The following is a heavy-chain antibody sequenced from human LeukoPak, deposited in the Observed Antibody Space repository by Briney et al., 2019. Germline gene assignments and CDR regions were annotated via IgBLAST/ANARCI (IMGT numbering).Heavy chain of an antibody. J-gene: IGHJ4*02. V-gene: IGHV3-30*18. Sequence: GGSLRLSCAASGFSFSDYGMHWVRQAPGKGLEWVAVISYDGSNKYYADSVKGRFTISRDNSKNTLYVHLNSLRPEDTAVYYCAKDRGFGVFFQYYFDYWGQGTLVTVSS. CDR3: AKDRGFGVFFQYYFDY. CDR1: GFSFSDYG. CDR2: ISYDGSNK. D-gene: IGHD3-10*01.